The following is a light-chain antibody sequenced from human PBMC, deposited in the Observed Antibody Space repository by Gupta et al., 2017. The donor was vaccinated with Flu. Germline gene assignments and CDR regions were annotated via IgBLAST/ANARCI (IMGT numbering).Light chain of an antibody. Sequence: TRSSGSIGLKYVQWYQQRPGTSPKNVIYEDDQRASGVPDPFSGSIDRSSNSASLTISGLMTEDEADYYCQSYEVFGGGTKLTVL. CDR3: QSYEV. CDR2: EDD. J-gene: IGLJ2*01. V-gene: IGLV6-57*01. CDR1: SGSIGLKY.